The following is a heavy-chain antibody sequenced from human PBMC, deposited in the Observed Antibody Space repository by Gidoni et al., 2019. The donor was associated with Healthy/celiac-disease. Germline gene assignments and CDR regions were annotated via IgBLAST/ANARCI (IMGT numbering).Heavy chain of an antibody. Sequence: EVQLLESGGGFVQPGGSLRLSCSVSGFPFSSYAMSWVRQAPGKGLEWVAASSGSVGSKYYADSVKGRFTISRDKSKNTLYLQMNSLRAEDTAVYYCAKAVRGAPYFDYWGQGTLVTVSS. J-gene: IGHJ4*02. D-gene: IGHD3-10*01. CDR3: AKAVRGAPYFDY. CDR1: GFPFSSYA. V-gene: IGHV3-23*01. CDR2: SSGSVGSK.